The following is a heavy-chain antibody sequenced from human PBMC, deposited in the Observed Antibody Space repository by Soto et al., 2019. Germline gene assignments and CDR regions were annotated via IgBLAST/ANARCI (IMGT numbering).Heavy chain of an antibody. CDR2: IIPIFGTA. V-gene: IGHV1-69*13. D-gene: IGHD2-15*01. CDR1: GGTFSSYA. CDR3: ARGIDCSGGSCYSRDYYYYYMDV. J-gene: IGHJ6*03. Sequence: SVKVSCKASGGTFSSYAISWVRQAPGQGLEWMGGIIPIFGTANYAQKFQGRVTITADESTSTAYMELSSLRSEDTAVYYCARGIDCSGGSCYSRDYYYYYMDVWGKGTTVTVSS.